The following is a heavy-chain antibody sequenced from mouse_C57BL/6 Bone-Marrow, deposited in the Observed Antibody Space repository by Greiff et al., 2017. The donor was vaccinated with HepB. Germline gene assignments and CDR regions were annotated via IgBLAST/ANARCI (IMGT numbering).Heavy chain of an antibody. J-gene: IGHJ2*01. CDR2: FYPGSGSI. V-gene: IGHV1-62-2*01. CDR3: ARHEDYDGYYGRYFDY. D-gene: IGHD2-3*01. Sequence: VKLMESGAELVKPGASVKLSCKASGYTFTEYTIHWVKQRSGQGLEWIGWFYPGSGSIKYNEKFKDKATLTADKSSSTVYMELSRLTSEDSAVYFCARHEDYDGYYGRYFDYWGQGTTLTVSS. CDR1: GYTFTEYT.